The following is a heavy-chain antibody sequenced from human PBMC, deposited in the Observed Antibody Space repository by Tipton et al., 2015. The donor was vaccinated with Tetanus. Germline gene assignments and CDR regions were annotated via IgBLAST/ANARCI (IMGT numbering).Heavy chain of an antibody. CDR3: ASSLWFGELSYYFDY. J-gene: IGHJ4*02. CDR2: IHYSGRT. Sequence: TLSLTCSVSGGSISGSSHYWGWIRQPPGKGLEWIGIIHYSGRTYYNPSLKSRVTISVDTSKNQFSLKLSSVTAADTAVYYCASSLWFGELSYYFDYWGQGTLVTVSS. CDR1: GGSISGSSHY. V-gene: IGHV4-39*07. D-gene: IGHD3-10*01.